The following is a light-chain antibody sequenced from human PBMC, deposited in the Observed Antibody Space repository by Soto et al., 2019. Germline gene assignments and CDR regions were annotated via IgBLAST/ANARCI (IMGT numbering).Light chain of an antibody. CDR1: QSVSSY. J-gene: IGKJ4*01. CDR2: DAS. Sequence: EIVLTQSPATQSLSPGDRATLSCRASQSVSSYLAWYQQRPGKAPRLLIYDASNSATGVPPRFSGSGSGTDFTLTISSLEPEEFAAYYGQHRSNRPLTFGGGTKLEIK. V-gene: IGKV3-11*01. CDR3: QHRSNRPLT.